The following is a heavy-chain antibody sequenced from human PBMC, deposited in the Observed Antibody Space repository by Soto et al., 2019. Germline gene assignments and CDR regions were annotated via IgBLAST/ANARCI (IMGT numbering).Heavy chain of an antibody. D-gene: IGHD1-7*01. Sequence: PGGSLRLSCAGSGFTFSRSWMHWVRQAPGKGLVWVSRIESDGYSTNYADSVKGRFTISRDNAQNTLHLQMNSLRAEDTAVYYCARAGIPGTRNAMDVWGQGTTVTVSS. CDR3: ARAGIPGTRNAMDV. J-gene: IGHJ6*02. CDR1: GFTFSRSW. CDR2: IESDGYST. V-gene: IGHV3-74*01.